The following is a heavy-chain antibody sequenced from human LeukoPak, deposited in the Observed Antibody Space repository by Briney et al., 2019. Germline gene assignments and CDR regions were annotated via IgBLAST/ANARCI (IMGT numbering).Heavy chain of an antibody. CDR2: ISSSSSTI. Sequence: PSETLSLTCTVSGVSISSSNSYWGWIRQPPGKGLEWVSYISSSSSTIYYADSVKGRFTISRDNAKNSLYLQMNSLRAEDTAVYYCARVGGWLQLWFDYWGQGTLVTVSS. D-gene: IGHD5-24*01. CDR3: ARVGGWLQLWFDY. J-gene: IGHJ4*02. CDR1: GVSISSSN. V-gene: IGHV3-48*01.